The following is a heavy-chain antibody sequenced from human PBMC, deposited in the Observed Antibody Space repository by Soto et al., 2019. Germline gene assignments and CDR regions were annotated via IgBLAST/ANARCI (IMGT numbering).Heavy chain of an antibody. CDR2: IIPLLGTV. V-gene: IGHV1-69*06. CDR3: ARSGLRRPHTPYRFFGLEV. Sequence: QGQLVQSGAEVKKPGSSVKVSCRASGATFTNSVITWVRKGPGQGLEFMGGIIPLLGTVDYAENFQGRVTLTAAKVTNTVYLEMRSLGYDDTAVYYSARSGLRRPHTPYRFFGLEVWGHGTKVSV. CDR1: GATFTNSV. D-gene: IGHD3-16*01. J-gene: IGHJ6*02.